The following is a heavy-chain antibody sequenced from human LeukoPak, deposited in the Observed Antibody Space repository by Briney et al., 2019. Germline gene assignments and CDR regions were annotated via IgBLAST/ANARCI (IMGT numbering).Heavy chain of an antibody. V-gene: IGHV3-9*01. J-gene: IGHJ6*02. CDR2: ISWNSGSI. Sequence: GGSLRLSCAASGFIFDDYAMHWVRQAPGKGLEWVSGISWNSGSIGYADSVKGRFTISRDNAKNSLYLQMNSLRAEDTAVYYCARDGGYVSINYYYYYGMDVWGQGTTVTVSS. D-gene: IGHD5-12*01. CDR1: GFIFDDYA. CDR3: ARDGGYVSINYYYYYGMDV.